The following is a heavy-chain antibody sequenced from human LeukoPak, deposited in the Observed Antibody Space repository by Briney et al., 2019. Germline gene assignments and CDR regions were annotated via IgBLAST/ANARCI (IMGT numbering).Heavy chain of an antibody. D-gene: IGHD2-2*02. J-gene: IGHJ6*02. CDR3: ARGSPNVVPAAIRVYYYYYYGMDV. CDR2: MSPNSGNT. V-gene: IGHV1-8*01. Sequence: GASVKVSCKASGYTFTSYDINWVRQATGQGLEWMGWMSPNSGNTGYAQKFQGRVTMTRNTSISTAYMELSSLRSEDTAVYYCARGSPNVVPAAIRVYYYYYYGMDVWGQGTTVTVSS. CDR1: GYTFTSYD.